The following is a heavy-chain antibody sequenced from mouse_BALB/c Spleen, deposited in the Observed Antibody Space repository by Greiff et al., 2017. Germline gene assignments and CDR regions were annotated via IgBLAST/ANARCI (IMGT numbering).Heavy chain of an antibody. CDR2: IWAGGST. Sequence: QVQLKESGPGLVAPSQSLSITCTVSGFSLTSYGVHWVRQPPGKGLEWLGVIWAGGSTNYNSALMSRLSISKDNSKSQVFLKMNSLQTDDTAMYYCARDSYYYGSSFRAMDYWGQGTSVTVSS. CDR1: GFSLTSYG. J-gene: IGHJ4*01. CDR3: ARDSYYYGSSFRAMDY. D-gene: IGHD1-1*01. V-gene: IGHV2-9*02.